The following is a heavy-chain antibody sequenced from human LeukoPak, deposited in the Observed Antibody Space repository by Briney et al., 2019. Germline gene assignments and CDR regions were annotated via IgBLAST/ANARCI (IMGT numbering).Heavy chain of an antibody. Sequence: HPGGSLRLSCTASGFTFGDYAMSWFRQAPGKGLEWVGFIRWKAFGGTTEYAASVKGRFSISRDDSKSIAYLQMNSLQIEDTAVYYCAKTTERWLQLASWDNWGQGTLVTVSS. J-gene: IGHJ4*02. V-gene: IGHV3-49*03. D-gene: IGHD5-24*01. CDR3: AKTTERWLQLASWDN. CDR1: GFTFGDYA. CDR2: IRWKAFGGTT.